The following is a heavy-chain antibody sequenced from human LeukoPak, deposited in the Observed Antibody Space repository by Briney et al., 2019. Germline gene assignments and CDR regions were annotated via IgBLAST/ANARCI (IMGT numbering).Heavy chain of an antibody. Sequence: PGGSLRLSCAASGFTFSSYSMNWVRQAPGKGLEWVSSISSSSSYIYYADSVKGRFTIPRDNAKNPLYLQMNSLRAEDTAVYYCARGQRRFDPWGQGTLVSVSS. V-gene: IGHV3-21*01. CDR2: ISSSSSYI. CDR1: GFTFSSYS. CDR3: ARGQRRFDP. D-gene: IGHD1-1*01. J-gene: IGHJ5*02.